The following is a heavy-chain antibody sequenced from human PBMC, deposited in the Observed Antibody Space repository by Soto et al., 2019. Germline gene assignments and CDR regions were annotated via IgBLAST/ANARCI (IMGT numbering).Heavy chain of an antibody. CDR1: GGSISSYY. D-gene: IGHD3-9*01. CDR3: ARGRYDILTGYWLDY. CDR2: IYYSGNT. J-gene: IGHJ4*02. V-gene: IGHV4-59*01. Sequence: QVQLQESGPGLVKPSETLSLTCTVSGGSISSYYWNWIRQPPGKGLEWIGYIYYSGNTNYNPSLKNRLSISVDTSKKQFSLKLSSVTAADTAVYYCARGRYDILTGYWLDYWGQGTLVTVSS.